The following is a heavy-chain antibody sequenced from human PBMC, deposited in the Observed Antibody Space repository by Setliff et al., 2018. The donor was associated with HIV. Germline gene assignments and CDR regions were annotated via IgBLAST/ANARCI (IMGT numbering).Heavy chain of an antibody. CDR3: ARSYYDFWNGLPRSFDV. J-gene: IGHJ3*01. CDR1: GGSLSNHY. CDR2: VYYSGST. D-gene: IGHD3-3*01. V-gene: IGHV4-59*11. Sequence: SETLSLTCTVSGGSLSNHYWSWLRQSPKNGLEWIGYVYYSGSTNHKPSFKSRVSISVDTSRNQFSLNLTSLTTADTAMYYCARSYYDFWNGLPRSFDVWGQGAMGTVSS.